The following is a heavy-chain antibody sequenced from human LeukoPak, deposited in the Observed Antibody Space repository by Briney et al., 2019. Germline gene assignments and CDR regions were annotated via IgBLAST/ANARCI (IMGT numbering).Heavy chain of an antibody. CDR1: GGSISSSSYY. Sequence: SETLSLTCTVSGGSISSSSYYWGWICQPPGKGLEWIGSIYYSGSTYYNPSLKSRVTISVDTSKNQFSLKLSSVTAADTAVYYCARKGYSYGSYYFDYWGQGTLVTVSS. D-gene: IGHD5-18*01. CDR2: IYYSGST. V-gene: IGHV4-39*01. J-gene: IGHJ4*02. CDR3: ARKGYSYGSYYFDY.